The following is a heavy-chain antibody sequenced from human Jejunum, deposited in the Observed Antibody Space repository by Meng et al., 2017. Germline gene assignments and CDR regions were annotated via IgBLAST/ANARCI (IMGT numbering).Heavy chain of an antibody. CDR3: ARHEVDFDN. J-gene: IGHJ4*02. Sequence: HVQLQQWGAVLLTPSEPLSLTCAVYGGSISGYFWSWIRQAPGEGLEWVGEFTRGGTTNYNPSLKSRVTISADTSKNQFSLTLSSVSAADTAVYYCARHEVDFDNWGQGTLVTVSS. D-gene: IGHD1-26*01. V-gene: IGHV4-34*02. CDR2: FTRGGTT. CDR1: GGSISGYF.